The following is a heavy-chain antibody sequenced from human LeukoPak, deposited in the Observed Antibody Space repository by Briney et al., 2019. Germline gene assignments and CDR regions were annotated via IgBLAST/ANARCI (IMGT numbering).Heavy chain of an antibody. Sequence: PSETLSLTCSVSGGSIAVNHYYWGWIRQPPGKGLEWIGSGLYTGNTYSNPPLRSRVTISVDTSKNEFSLKMNSVTAADTAVYYCAREHRSSKYFDSWGQGALMIVSS. V-gene: IGHV4-39*02. J-gene: IGHJ4*02. CDR2: GLYTGNT. CDR1: GGSIAVNHYY. D-gene: IGHD6-6*01. CDR3: AREHRSSKYFDS.